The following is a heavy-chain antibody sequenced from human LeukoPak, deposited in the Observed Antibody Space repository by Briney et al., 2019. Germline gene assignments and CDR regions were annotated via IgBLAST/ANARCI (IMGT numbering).Heavy chain of an antibody. CDR2: IYTSGST. CDR1: GGSISSGSYY. CDR3: ARVSGDFWSGYSNWFDP. D-gene: IGHD3-3*01. J-gene: IGHJ5*02. V-gene: IGHV4-61*02. Sequence: SQTLSLTCTVSGGSISSGSYYWSWIRQPAGKGLGWIGRIYTSGSTNYNPSLKSRVTISVDTSKNQFSLKLSSVTAADTAVYYCARVSGDFWSGYSNWFDPWGQGTLVTVSS.